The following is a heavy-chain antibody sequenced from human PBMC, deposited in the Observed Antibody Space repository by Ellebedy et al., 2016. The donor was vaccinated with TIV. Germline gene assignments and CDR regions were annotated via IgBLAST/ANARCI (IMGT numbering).Heavy chain of an antibody. CDR3: ARDQEGYDSSGPN. CDR2: IYHSGST. Sequence: MPSETLSLTCTVSGGSISSYYWSWIRQPPGKGLEWIGEIYHSGSTNYNPSLKSRVTISVDKSKNQFSLKLSSVTAADTAVYYCARDQEGYDSSGPNWGQGTLVTVSS. D-gene: IGHD3-22*01. J-gene: IGHJ4*02. V-gene: IGHV4-59*12. CDR1: GGSISSYY.